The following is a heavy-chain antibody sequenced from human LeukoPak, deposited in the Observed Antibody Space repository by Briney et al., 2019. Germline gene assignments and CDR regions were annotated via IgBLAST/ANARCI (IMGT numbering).Heavy chain of an antibody. J-gene: IGHJ5*02. D-gene: IGHD2-2*01. CDR2: INARGDT. V-gene: IGHV4-34*01. Sequence: SETLSLTCAVYGWSFNDHYWNWIRQPPGKGLEWIGEINARGDTNCIPSLKSRVTISVDTSKNQFSLTLRSMIAADTAVYYCARGQVPAARGYNWFDPWGQGTLVTVSS. CDR3: ARGQVPAARGYNWFDP. CDR1: GWSFNDHY.